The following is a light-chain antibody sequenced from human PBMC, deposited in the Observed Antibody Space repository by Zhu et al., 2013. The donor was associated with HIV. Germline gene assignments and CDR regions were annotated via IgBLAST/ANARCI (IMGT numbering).Light chain of an antibody. Sequence: ERVMTQSPVTLSVSPGERATLSCRASQSLSGTYLAWYQQRPGQAPRLLIYGASTRATGIPDRFSGSGSGTEFTLTISSLQPDDSATYYCQQYNSYSSWTFGQGTKVEIK. CDR3: QQYNSYSSWT. V-gene: IGKV3D-15*01. CDR1: QSLSGTY. CDR2: GAS. J-gene: IGKJ1*01.